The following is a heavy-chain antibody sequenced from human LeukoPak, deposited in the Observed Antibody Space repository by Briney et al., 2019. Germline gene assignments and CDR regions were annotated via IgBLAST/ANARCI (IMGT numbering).Heavy chain of an antibody. Sequence: GSLRLSCAASGFTFSTYWMSWVRQAPGKGLEWIGYIYYSGSTNYNPSLKSRVTISVDTSKNQFSLKLSSVTAADTAAYYCARVNYGGNHASDYWGQGTLVTVSS. J-gene: IGHJ4*02. V-gene: IGHV4-59*01. CDR1: GFTFSTYW. CDR3: ARVNYGGNHASDY. D-gene: IGHD4-23*01. CDR2: IYYSGST.